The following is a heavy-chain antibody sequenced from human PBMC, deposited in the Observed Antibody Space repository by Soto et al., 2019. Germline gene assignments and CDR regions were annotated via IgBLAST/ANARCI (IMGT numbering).Heavy chain of an antibody. CDR1: GFTFSNAW. V-gene: IGHV3-15*01. CDR2: IKSKTDGGTT. Sequence: EVQLVESGGGLVKPGGSLRLSCAASGFTFSNAWMSWVRQAPGKGLEWVGRIKSKTDGGTTDYAAPVKGRFTISRDDSKNTLYLQMNSLKTEDTAVYYCTTTLRYLEFGYYYYYMDVWGKGTTVTVSS. D-gene: IGHD3-16*01. CDR3: TTTLRYLEFGYYYYYMDV. J-gene: IGHJ6*03.